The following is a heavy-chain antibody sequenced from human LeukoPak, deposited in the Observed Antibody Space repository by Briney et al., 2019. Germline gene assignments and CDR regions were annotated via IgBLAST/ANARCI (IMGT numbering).Heavy chain of an antibody. CDR1: GYTFTSCG. V-gene: IGHV7-4-1*02. Sequence: ASVTVSCKASGYTFTSCGISWVRQAPGQGLEWMGWINTNTGNPTYAQGFIGRFVFSLDTSVSTAYLQISSLKAEDTAVYYCARLRYYGMDVWGQGTTVTVSS. CDR2: INTNTGNP. CDR3: ARLRYYGMDV. J-gene: IGHJ6*02.